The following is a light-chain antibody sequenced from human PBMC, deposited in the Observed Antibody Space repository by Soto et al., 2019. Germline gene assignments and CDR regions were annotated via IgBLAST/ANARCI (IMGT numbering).Light chain of an antibody. Sequence: DIVMTQSPATLSVSPGERATLSCRASQSVSSNLAWYQQKPGQAPRLLIYGASTRATGVPARFSGSGSGTEFTLTISSLQSEDFAVYYCQQYNIWPRTFGQGTKVDIK. CDR3: QQYNIWPRT. CDR1: QSVSSN. J-gene: IGKJ1*01. CDR2: GAS. V-gene: IGKV3-15*01.